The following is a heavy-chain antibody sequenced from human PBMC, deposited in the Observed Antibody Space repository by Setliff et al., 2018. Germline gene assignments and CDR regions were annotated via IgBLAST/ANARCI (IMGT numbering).Heavy chain of an antibody. J-gene: IGHJ4*02. V-gene: IGHV2-5*08. CDR3: AHRFADYDSSGYYYDY. CDR1: GFLLSTSGMC. CDR2: IDWYDDK. Sequence: SGPTLVNPTQTLTLTCTFPGFLLSTSGMCVRWIRQPPRKALEWLERIDWYDDKRDSPSLKSRLTITKDTSKHQVVLTMTNMDPVATATYDCAHRFADYDSSGYYYDYWGQGTLVTVSS. D-gene: IGHD3-22*01.